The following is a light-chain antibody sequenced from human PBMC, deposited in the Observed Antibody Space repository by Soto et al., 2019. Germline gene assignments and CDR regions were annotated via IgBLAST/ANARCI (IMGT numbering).Light chain of an antibody. J-gene: IGLJ1*01. V-gene: IGLV2-8*01. CDR1: SNDVGGYNF. CDR2: EVS. Sequence: QSVLTQRPSASGSPGQSVTISCTGTSNDVGGYNFVSWYQQHPGKAPKLMIFEVSKRPSGVPDRFSGSKSGSTASLTVSGLQAEDEADYYCSSYAGNNIYYVFGTGTKVTVL. CDR3: SSYAGNNIYYV.